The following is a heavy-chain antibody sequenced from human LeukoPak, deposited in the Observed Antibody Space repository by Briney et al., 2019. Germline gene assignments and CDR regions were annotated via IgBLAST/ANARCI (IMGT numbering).Heavy chain of an antibody. CDR1: GYTFTNSY. V-gene: IGHV1-46*01. D-gene: IGHD2-15*01. CDR3: ARGVRYCSGGSCYSGAFDI. Sequence: ASVKVSCTASGYTFTNSYIHWVRQAPGQVLEWMGLINPDGGNTNYAQNFQGRVTLTRDTSTSTVYMELSRLRSDDTAVYYCARGVRYCSGGSCYSGAFDIWGQGTMVTVSS. CDR2: INPDGGNT. J-gene: IGHJ3*02.